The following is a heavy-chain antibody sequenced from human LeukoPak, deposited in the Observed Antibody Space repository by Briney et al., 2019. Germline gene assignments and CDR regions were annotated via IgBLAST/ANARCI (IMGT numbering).Heavy chain of an antibody. CDR3: ARIGYSSSSIDY. J-gene: IGHJ4*02. CDR1: GFIFSNYW. CDR2: IKQDGSDK. Sequence: GGSLRLSCAASGFIFSNYWMSWVSQAQGKGLAWVANIKQDGSDKYYVDSVKGRFTFSRDNAKNSLYLQMNSLRVEDTGVYYCARIGYSSSSIDYWGQGTLVAVSS. V-gene: IGHV3-7*01. D-gene: IGHD6-6*01.